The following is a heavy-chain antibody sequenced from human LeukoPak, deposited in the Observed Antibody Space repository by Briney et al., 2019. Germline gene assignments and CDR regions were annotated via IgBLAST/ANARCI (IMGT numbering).Heavy chain of an antibody. CDR3: ARAPYDFLTGYSLNWFDP. CDR1: GYTFTTYA. CDR2: INGDNGNT. V-gene: IGHV1-3*01. J-gene: IGHJ5*02. D-gene: IGHD3-9*01. Sequence: ASVKVSCKASGYTFTTYAIHWVRQAPGQRLEWMGWINGDNGNTKYSQKFQGRVTITRDTSAYTAYMELRSLSSADTAVYFCARAPYDFLTGYSLNWFDPWGQGTLVTVSS.